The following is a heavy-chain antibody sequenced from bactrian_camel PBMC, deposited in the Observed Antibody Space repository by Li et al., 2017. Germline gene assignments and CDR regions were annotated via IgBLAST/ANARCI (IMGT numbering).Heavy chain of an antibody. J-gene: IGHJ6*01. D-gene: IGHD4*01. CDR2: IGSDGSL. V-gene: IGHV3S55*01. CDR1: GFTVSSAC. CDR3: AATGSLLYFSKYDGELAFAS. Sequence: HVQLVESGGGSVQAGGSLDLSCVASGFTVSSACTGWFRQAPGKERASVAAIGSDGSLSYADSVMGRFTISKDNAKNTLYLQLNSLTPEDTAMYYCAATGSLLYFSKYDGELAFASWGQGTQVTVS.